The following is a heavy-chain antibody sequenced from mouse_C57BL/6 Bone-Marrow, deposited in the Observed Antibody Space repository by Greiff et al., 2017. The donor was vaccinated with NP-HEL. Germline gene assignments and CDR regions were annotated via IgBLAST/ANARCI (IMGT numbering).Heavy chain of an antibody. V-gene: IGHV5-4*01. Sequence: DVKLVESGGGLVKPGGSLKLSCAASGFTFSSYAMSWVRQTPEKRLEWVATISDGGSYTYYPDNVKGRFTISRDNAKNNLYLQMSHLKSEDTAMYYCARDLYYRGAYWGQGTLVTVSA. CDR2: ISDGGSYT. D-gene: IGHD1-1*01. J-gene: IGHJ3*01. CDR1: GFTFSSYA. CDR3: ARDLYYRGAY.